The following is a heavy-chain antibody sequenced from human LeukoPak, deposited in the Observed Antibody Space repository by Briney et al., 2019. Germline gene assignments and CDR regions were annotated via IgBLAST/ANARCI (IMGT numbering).Heavy chain of an antibody. CDR2: IKSKSDGGTI. CDR3: TTVGSAWNFDY. CDR1: GFTFSNAW. V-gene: IGHV3-15*01. D-gene: IGHD6-25*01. Sequence: GXXLRLSCAASGFTFSNAWMTWVGQAPGKGLEWVGSIKSKSDGGTIDYAAPVKGRFTISRDDSKDTLYLQMNNLKIEDAAVYYCTTVGSAWNFDYWGQGTLVTVSS. J-gene: IGHJ4*02.